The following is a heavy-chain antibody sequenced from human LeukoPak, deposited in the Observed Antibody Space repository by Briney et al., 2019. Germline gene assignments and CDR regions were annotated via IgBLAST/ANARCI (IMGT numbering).Heavy chain of an antibody. CDR1: GYSISNGYY. CDR3: ARIITMVRGVKPDETDY. Sequence: PSETLSLTCTVSGYSISNGYYWGWIREPPGTGLEWIGSIYPSGSTFYNPSLKSRVTISVDTSKNQFSLKLSSVTAADTAVYYCARIITMVRGVKPDETDYWGQGTLVTVSS. D-gene: IGHD3-10*01. CDR2: IYPSGST. V-gene: IGHV4-38-2*02. J-gene: IGHJ4*02.